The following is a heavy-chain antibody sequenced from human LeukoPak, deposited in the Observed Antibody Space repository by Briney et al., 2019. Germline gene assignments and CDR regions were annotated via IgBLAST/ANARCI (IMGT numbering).Heavy chain of an antibody. V-gene: IGHV4-34*01. CDR1: GGSISSYY. D-gene: IGHD3-22*01. CDR3: ARGVTMIDY. J-gene: IGHJ4*02. CDR2: IDHSGST. Sequence: SETLSLTCTVSGGSISSYYWSWIRQPPGKGLEWIGEIDHSGSTNYNPFLKSRVTISVDTSKNQFSLKLSSVTAADTAVYYCARGVTMIDYWGQGTLVTVSS.